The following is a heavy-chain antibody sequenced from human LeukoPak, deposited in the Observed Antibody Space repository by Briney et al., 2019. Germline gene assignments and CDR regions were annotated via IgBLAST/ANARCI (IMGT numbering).Heavy chain of an antibody. CDR2: IYASGTS. CDR1: GGSISSYY. J-gene: IGHJ5*02. V-gene: IGHV4-4*07. Sequence: SWDSLSLTCTVSGGSISSYYWSWIRQPAGKGLEWIGRIYASGTSNYNPSLKSRVTMSVDTSKNQFSLKLSSVTAADTAVYYCARVQGGVATICLPGPDSNWFDPWGQGTLVTVSS. CDR3: ARVQGGVATICLPGPDSNWFDP. D-gene: IGHD5-12*01.